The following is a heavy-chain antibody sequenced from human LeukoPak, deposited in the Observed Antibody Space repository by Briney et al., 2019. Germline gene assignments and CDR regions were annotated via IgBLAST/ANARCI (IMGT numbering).Heavy chain of an antibody. CDR3: ARDIVYYYDSSGYKPPLYGFDI. Sequence: GGSLRLSCAASGFSFDDYAMNWVRQAPGKGLEWVSLISWDGGSTYYADPVKGRFTISRDNAKNSLYLQMSSLRAEDTDVYYCARDIVYYYDSSGYKPPLYGFDIWGQGTMVTVSS. CDR1: GFSFDDYA. CDR2: ISWDGGST. D-gene: IGHD3-22*01. J-gene: IGHJ3*02. V-gene: IGHV3-43D*03.